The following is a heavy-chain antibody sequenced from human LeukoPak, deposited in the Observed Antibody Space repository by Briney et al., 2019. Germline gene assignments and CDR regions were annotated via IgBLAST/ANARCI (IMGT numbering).Heavy chain of an antibody. D-gene: IGHD4-11*01. J-gene: IGHJ4*02. V-gene: IGHV5-51*01. Sequence: KFGESLKISCKGSGYSFTSYWIGWVRQMPGKGLEWMGIIYPGDSDTSYSPSFQGQVTISADKSIRTAYLQWSRLKASDTAMYYCARLIYRNIPSFDYWGQGTLVTVSS. CDR1: GYSFTSYW. CDR2: IYPGDSDT. CDR3: ARLIYRNIPSFDY.